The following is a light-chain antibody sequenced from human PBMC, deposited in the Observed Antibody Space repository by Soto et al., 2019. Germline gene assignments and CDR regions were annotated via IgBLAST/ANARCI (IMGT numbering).Light chain of an antibody. CDR1: RSDVGAYNY. Sequence: QSVLTQPASVSGSPGQSITISCTGTRSDVGAYNYVSWYQQHPGKTPKLMIYDVSNRPSGVSNRFSASKSGNTASLTISGLQAEDEADYYCSSHTSSSFVVFGGGTQLTVL. CDR2: DVS. CDR3: SSHTSSSFVV. J-gene: IGLJ2*01. V-gene: IGLV2-14*01.